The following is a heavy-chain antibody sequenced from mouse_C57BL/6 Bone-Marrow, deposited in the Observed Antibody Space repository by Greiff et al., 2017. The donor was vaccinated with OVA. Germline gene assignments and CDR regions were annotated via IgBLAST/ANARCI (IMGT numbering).Heavy chain of an antibody. CDR2: IYWDDDK. CDR3: ARSFYYDYDVGSY. J-gene: IGHJ3*01. V-gene: IGHV8-12*01. Sequence: QVTLKVSGPGLLQSSQTLSLTCSFSGFSLSTSGMGVSWIRQPSGMGLEWLAHIYWDDDKCYNPSLKSRPTISKDTSRNQVFLKITSVDTADTATYCCARSFYYDYDVGSYWGQGTLVTVSA. CDR1: GFSLSTSGMG. D-gene: IGHD2-4*01.